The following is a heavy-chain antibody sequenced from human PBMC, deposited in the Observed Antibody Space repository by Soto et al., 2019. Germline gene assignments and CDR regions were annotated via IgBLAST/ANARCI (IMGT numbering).Heavy chain of an antibody. V-gene: IGHV2-5*01. J-gene: IGHJ4*02. CDR1: GFSPDTAGVG. CDR3: ARSFLYSSSSHKIDY. Sequence: GSGPTLVNPTQTLTLTCTFSGFSPDTAGVGVGWIRQPPGKALEWLGFIYWNDDKRYSPSLMGRLTITKDTSKSQVALTMTNMDPVDTATYYCARSFLYSSSSHKIDYWGQGALVTVSS. D-gene: IGHD6-6*01. CDR2: IYWNDDK.